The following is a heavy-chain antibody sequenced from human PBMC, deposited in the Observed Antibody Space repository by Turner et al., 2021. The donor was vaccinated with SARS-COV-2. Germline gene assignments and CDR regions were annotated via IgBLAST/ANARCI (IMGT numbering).Heavy chain of an antibody. Sequence: QVQLVQSGPEVRKPGSSVKISCKASGGTLSSYTISWGRQDPGQGLEWMGRIIPILGITNYAQKFQGRVTITADKSTSTAYMDLNSLRSEDTAVYYCASRWFGELPFDYWGQGTLVTVSS. D-gene: IGHD3-10*01. J-gene: IGHJ4*02. V-gene: IGHV1-69*02. CDR1: GGTLSSYT. CDR3: ASRWFGELPFDY. CDR2: IIPILGIT.